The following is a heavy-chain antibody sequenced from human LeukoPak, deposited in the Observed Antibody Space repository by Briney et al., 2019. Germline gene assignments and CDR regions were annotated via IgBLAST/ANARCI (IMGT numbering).Heavy chain of an antibody. D-gene: IGHD3-22*01. V-gene: IGHV1-18*01. CDR1: GYTFTSYG. J-gene: IGHJ4*02. CDR2: ISAYNGNT. Sequence: ASVKVSCKASGYTFTSYGISWVRQAPGQGLEWMGWISAYNGNTNYAQKLQGRVTMTTDTSTSTAYMELRSLRSDDTAVYYCAREVYYDSSGYYSMGSSAAIQIDYWGQGTLVTVSS. CDR3: AREVYYDSSGYYSMGSSAAIQIDY.